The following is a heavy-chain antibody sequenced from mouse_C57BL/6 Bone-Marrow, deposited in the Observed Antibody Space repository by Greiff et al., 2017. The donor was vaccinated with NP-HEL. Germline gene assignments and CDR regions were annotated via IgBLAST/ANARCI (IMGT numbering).Heavy chain of an antibody. V-gene: IGHV1-56*01. CDR2: IFPGSGRT. CDR1: GYTFTSHW. CDR3: ARGAYYSTSWFAY. Sequence: QVQLQQSGPELVRPGASVKISCKAPGYTFTSHWMQWVRQRPGPGLEWIGEIFPGSGRTYYNEKFKGKAPLTVDTSSSTAYMQLSSLTSEDSAVYFCARGAYYSTSWFAYWGQGTLVTVSA. D-gene: IGHD2-5*01. J-gene: IGHJ3*01.